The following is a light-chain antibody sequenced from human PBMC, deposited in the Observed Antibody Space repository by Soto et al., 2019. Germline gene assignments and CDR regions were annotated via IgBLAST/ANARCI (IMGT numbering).Light chain of an antibody. V-gene: IGKV3-11*01. Sequence: EIVLKQSPATLPSSPGESATLSCRPSQSVSFYFAWYPPTPGQAPRLXXYEASYRAHGIPARFSGSGSGTDLTLTFSSLEPEVFAFYDGQPRNIWPTVTFGQGTRLEIK. CDR2: EAS. CDR3: QPRNIWPTVT. J-gene: IGKJ5*01. CDR1: QSVSFY.